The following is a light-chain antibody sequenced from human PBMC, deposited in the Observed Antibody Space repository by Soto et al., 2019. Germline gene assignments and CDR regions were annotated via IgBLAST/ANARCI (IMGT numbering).Light chain of an antibody. J-gene: IGKJ2*02. Sequence: EIVWTQSPGTLSLSPGERATLSCRASQSVSSSYLAWYQQKPGQAPRLLIYGASSRATGIPDRFSGSGSGTDCTLTISRLEPEDFAVYYCQQYGSSPRTFGQGTKLEIK. V-gene: IGKV3-20*01. CDR3: QQYGSSPRT. CDR1: QSVSSSY. CDR2: GAS.